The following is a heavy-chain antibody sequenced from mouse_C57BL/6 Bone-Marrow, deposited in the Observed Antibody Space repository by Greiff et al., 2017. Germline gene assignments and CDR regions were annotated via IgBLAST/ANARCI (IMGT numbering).Heavy chain of an antibody. CDR1: GFTFSDYY. CDR3: ARLIYGTYVWYFDV. CDR2: ISNGGGST. Sequence: EVQRVESGGGLVQPGGSLKLSCAASGFTFSDYYMYWVRQTPEQRLEWVAYISNGGGSTYYPDTVKGRFTISRDNAKNTLYLQMSRLKSEDTDMYYCARLIYGTYVWYFDVWGTGTTVTV. V-gene: IGHV5-12*01. D-gene: IGHD2-1*01. J-gene: IGHJ1*03.